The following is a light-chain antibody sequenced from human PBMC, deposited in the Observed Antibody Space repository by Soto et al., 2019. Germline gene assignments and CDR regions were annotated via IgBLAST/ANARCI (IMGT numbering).Light chain of an antibody. Sequence: DIQMTQSPSSLSTSVGDRVTITCRTSHDINSFLNWYQQKPGKAPKLLISGASSLQSGVPSRFSGSGSGIDFTLTISSLQPEDFATYYCQQSYSPLFTFGPGTKVEIK. V-gene: IGKV1-39*01. CDR1: HDINSF. CDR2: GAS. J-gene: IGKJ3*01. CDR3: QQSYSPLFT.